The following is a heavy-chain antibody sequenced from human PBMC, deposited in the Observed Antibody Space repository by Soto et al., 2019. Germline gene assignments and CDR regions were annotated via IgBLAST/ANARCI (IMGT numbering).Heavy chain of an antibody. D-gene: IGHD1-1*01. V-gene: IGHV4-59*01. J-gene: IGHJ5*02. Sequence: SETLSLTCTVSGGSISSYYWSWIRQPPGKGLEWIGYIYYSGSTNYNPSLKSRVTISVDTSKNQFSLKLGSVTAADTAVYYCARMEDRGGFDPWGQGTLVTVSS. CDR2: IYYSGST. CDR3: ARMEDRGGFDP. CDR1: GGSISSYY.